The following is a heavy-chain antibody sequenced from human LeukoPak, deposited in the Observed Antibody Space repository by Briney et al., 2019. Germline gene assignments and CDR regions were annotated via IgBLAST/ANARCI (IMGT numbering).Heavy chain of an antibody. CDR2: IYSGGTT. Sequence: PGGSLRLSCAASGFTVSTNYMSWVRQPPGKGLEWVSVIYSGGTTYYADSVKGRFTVSRDNSKNTLYLQMNSLRAEDTAVYYCARDRGGSRSDCWGQGTLVTVPS. V-gene: IGHV3-66*01. D-gene: IGHD6-13*01. CDR3: ARDRGGSRSDC. J-gene: IGHJ4*02. CDR1: GFTVSTNY.